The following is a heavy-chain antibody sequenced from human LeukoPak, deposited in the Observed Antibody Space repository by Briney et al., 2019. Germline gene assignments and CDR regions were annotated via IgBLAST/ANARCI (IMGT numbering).Heavy chain of an antibody. V-gene: IGHV3-7*01. CDR3: ATRSSHTSSWYVYLFWDY. Sequence: GGSLRLSCAASGFTFSDYWMTWVRQAPGRGLEWVANINQDGGEKNYVDSVKGRFTISRANAKHSLYLQMTSLRAEDTAIYYCATRSSHTSSWYVYLFWDYWGQGALVTVSA. D-gene: IGHD6-13*01. J-gene: IGHJ4*02. CDR2: INQDGGEK. CDR1: GFTFSDYW.